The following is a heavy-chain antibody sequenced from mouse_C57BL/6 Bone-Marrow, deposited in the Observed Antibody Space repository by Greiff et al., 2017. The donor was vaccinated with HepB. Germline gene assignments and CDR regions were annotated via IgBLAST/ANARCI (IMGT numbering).Heavy chain of an antibody. J-gene: IGHJ3*01. V-gene: IGHV3-6*01. CDR1: GYSITSGYY. CDR3: HYSNFFAY. Sequence: EVQLQESGPGLVKPSQSLSLTCSVTGYSITSGYYWNWIRQFPGNKLEWMGYISYDGSNNYNPSLKNRISITRDTSKNQFFLKLNSVTTEDTATYYCHYSNFFAYWGQGTLVTVSA. D-gene: IGHD2-5*01. CDR2: ISYDGSN.